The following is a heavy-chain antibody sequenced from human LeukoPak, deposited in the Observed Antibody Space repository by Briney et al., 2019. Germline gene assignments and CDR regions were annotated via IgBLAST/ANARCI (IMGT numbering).Heavy chain of an antibody. CDR1: GFXFSSYW. J-gene: IGHJ4*02. D-gene: IGHD6-19*01. CDR3: ARDKAGYSSGWYTIDY. CDR2: INSDGSST. V-gene: IGHV3-74*01. Sequence: GGSLRLSCAASGFXFSSYWMHWVRQAPGKGLVWVSRINSDGSSTSYADSVKGRFTISGDNAKNTLYLQMNSLRAEDTAVYYCARDKAGYSSGWYTIDYWGQGTLVTVSS.